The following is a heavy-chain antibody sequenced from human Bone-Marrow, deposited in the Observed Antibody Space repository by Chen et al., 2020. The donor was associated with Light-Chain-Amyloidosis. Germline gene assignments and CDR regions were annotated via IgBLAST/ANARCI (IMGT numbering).Heavy chain of an antibody. J-gene: IGHJ6*02. CDR1: GGAVNGGDDY. V-gene: IGHV4-61*08. CDR2: IYYSGIA. CDR3: VGQGYYSYSMDV. Sequence: QVQLQESGPGLVKPSETLSLTCTVSGGAVNGGDDYWTWIRQPPGKGLEWIGYIYYSGIANYNASLKSRVTISLDTSKNQFSLRLNSVTAADTAVYYCVGQGYYSYSMDVWGQGTTVIVSS.